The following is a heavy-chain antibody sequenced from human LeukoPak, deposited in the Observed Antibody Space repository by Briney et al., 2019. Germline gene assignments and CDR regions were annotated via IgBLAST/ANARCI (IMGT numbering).Heavy chain of an antibody. J-gene: IGHJ6*02. CDR1: GFTFDDYA. CDR2: ISGDGGST. D-gene: IGHD1-1*01. Sequence: PGGSLTLSCAASGFTFDDYAMHWVRQAPGKGLEWVSLISGDGGSTYYADSVKGRFTISRDNSKNSLYLQMNSLRTEDTALYYCAKEGAELNYYYYYGMDVWGQGTTVTVSS. CDR3: AKEGAELNYYYYYGMDV. V-gene: IGHV3-43*02.